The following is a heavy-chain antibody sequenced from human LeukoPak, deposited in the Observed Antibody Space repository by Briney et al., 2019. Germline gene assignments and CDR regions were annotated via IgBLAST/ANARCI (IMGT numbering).Heavy chain of an antibody. V-gene: IGHV1-69*13. D-gene: IGHD3-3*01. CDR3: AEGSPYDFWSGYPPLDY. J-gene: IGHJ4*02. Sequence: ASVKVSCKASGGTFSSYAISWVRQAPGQGLEWMGGIIPIFGTANYAQKFQGRVTITADESTSTAYMELSSLRSEDTAVYYCAEGSPYDFWSGYPPLDYWGQGTLVTVSS. CDR2: IIPIFGTA. CDR1: GGTFSSYA.